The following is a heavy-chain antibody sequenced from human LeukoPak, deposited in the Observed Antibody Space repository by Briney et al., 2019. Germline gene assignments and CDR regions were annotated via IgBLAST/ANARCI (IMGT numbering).Heavy chain of an antibody. V-gene: IGHV4-39*01. J-gene: IGHJ5*02. CDR3: ARHDYYGSLNWFDP. Sequence: SETLSLTCTVSGGSVSSSGSYWGWIRQPPGKGLEWIGSIYYSGTTYYNPSLKSRVTISVDTSKNQFSLKLTSVTAADTAVYYCARHDYYGSLNWFDPWGQGTLITVSS. CDR2: IYYSGTT. D-gene: IGHD3-10*01. CDR1: GGSVSSSGSY.